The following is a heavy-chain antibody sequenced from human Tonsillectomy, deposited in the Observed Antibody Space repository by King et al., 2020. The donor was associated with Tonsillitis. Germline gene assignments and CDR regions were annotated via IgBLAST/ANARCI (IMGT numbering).Heavy chain of an antibody. J-gene: IGHJ4*02. CDR1: GFTFGDYW. CDR3: ARDRREYISGHTIDY. D-gene: IGHD6-19*01. CDR2: IKQDGNEK. Sequence: VQLVESGGGLVQPGGSLRLSCAASGFTFGDYWMTWGGQAPGKGLEWVANIKQDGNEKYYVDFVKGRFTISRDYAKNSLYLQMNSLRAEDTAVYFCARDRREYISGHTIDYWGQGTLVTVSS. V-gene: IGHV3-7*03.